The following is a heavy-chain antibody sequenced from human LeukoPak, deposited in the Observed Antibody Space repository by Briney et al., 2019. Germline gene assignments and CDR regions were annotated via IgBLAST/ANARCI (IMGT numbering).Heavy chain of an antibody. Sequence: GGSLRLSCAASGFTFSGYWMSWVRQAPGKGLEWVANIKRDGSEKYYVDSVKGRFTISRDNAKNSLYLQMNSLRAEDTAVYYCARMVFPYCTSTRCSDYYYYYMDVWGKGTTVTVSS. J-gene: IGHJ6*03. CDR1: GFTFSGYW. CDR2: IKRDGSEK. CDR3: ARMVFPYCTSTRCSDYYYYYMDV. V-gene: IGHV3-7*01. D-gene: IGHD2-2*01.